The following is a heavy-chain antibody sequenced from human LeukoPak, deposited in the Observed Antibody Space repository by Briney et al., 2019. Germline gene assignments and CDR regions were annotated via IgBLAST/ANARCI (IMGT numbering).Heavy chain of an antibody. D-gene: IGHD4-11*01. CDR2: VIPIFGSA. CDR1: GGTFSSYA. CDR3: ARATDYSRQSIGY. V-gene: IGHV1-69*05. J-gene: IGHJ4*02. Sequence: SAKVSCKASGGTFSSYAISWVRQAPGQGLEWMGGVIPIFGSASYAQKFQGRVTITTDESTSTAYMELSSLRFEDTAVYYCARATDYSRQSIGYWGQGTLVTVSS.